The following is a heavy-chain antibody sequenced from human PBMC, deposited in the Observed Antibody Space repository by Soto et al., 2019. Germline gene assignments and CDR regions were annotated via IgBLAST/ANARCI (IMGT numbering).Heavy chain of an antibody. J-gene: IGHJ6*04. Sequence: SVKVSCKASGFTYTTSAVQWVRLARGQRLEWIGWIVVGSNNTNYAQKFHERVTITREMSTSTAYMDLSSLRSEDTAVYYCAAGPAATTWGKDVWGEGPRVTVSS. CDR1: GFTYTTSA. D-gene: IGHD2-2*01. V-gene: IGHV1-58*01. CDR2: IVVGSNNT. CDR3: AAGPAATTWGKDV.